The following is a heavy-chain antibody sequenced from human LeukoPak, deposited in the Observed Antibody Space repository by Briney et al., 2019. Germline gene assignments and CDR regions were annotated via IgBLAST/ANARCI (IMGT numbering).Heavy chain of an antibody. CDR2: IDPTGGST. D-gene: IGHD2-2*01. CDR3: ARDGCSSTRCSAGGNWFDP. CDR1: GYFFTSYH. Sequence: ASVKVSCKASGYFFTSYHMHWVRQAPGQGHEWMGIIDPTGGSTTYPQRFQGRVTMTRDTSTSTVYMELSSLRSEDTAMYYCARDGCSSTRCSAGGNWFDPWGQGTLVTVSS. V-gene: IGHV1-46*01. J-gene: IGHJ5*02.